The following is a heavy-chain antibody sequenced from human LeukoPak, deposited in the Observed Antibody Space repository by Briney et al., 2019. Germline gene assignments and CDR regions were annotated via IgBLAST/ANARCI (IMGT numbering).Heavy chain of an antibody. Sequence: PGGSLRLSCAASGFTFSGYAMSWVRQAPGKGLEWVSAISGSGGSTYYADSVKGRFTISRDNSKNTLYLQMNSLRAEDTAVYYCAKPKPLLWFGELLSPFDYWGQGTLVTVSS. CDR1: GFTFSGYA. CDR2: ISGSGGST. D-gene: IGHD3-10*01. CDR3: AKPKPLLWFGELLSPFDY. V-gene: IGHV3-23*01. J-gene: IGHJ4*02.